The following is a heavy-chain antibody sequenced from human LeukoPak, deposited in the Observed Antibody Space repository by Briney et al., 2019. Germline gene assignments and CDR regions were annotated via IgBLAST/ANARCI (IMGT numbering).Heavy chain of an antibody. J-gene: IGHJ6*02. CDR3: ARGPSLLYEEYGMDV. V-gene: IGHV3-72*01. D-gene: IGHD5/OR15-5a*01. Sequence: GGPLRLSCAASGFTFSDHSMDWVRQAPGKGLEWVGRTRNKAKSYTTHYAASVKGRFTISRDDSKSSLYLQMNSLKIEDTAVYYCARGPSLLYEEYGMDVWGQGTTVTVSS. CDR1: GFTFSDHS. CDR2: TRNKAKSYTT.